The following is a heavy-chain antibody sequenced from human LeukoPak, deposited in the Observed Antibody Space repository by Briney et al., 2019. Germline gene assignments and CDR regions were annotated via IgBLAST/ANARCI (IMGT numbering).Heavy chain of an antibody. Sequence: ASVKVSCKASGYTFTSYDINWVRQATGQGLEWMGWMNPNSGNTGYAQKFQGRVTMTRNTSISTVYMELSSLRSEDTAVYYCARWGRPLNYYDSSGLDYWGQGTLVTVSS. D-gene: IGHD3-22*01. CDR2: MNPNSGNT. J-gene: IGHJ4*02. CDR3: ARWGRPLNYYDSSGLDY. CDR1: GYTFTSYD. V-gene: IGHV1-8*01.